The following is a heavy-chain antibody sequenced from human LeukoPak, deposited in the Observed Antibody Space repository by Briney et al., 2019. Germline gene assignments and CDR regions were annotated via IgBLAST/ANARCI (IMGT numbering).Heavy chain of an antibody. J-gene: IGHJ6*02. CDR1: AFIFSGHW. V-gene: IGHV3-7*03. CDR2: INHNGNVN. CDR3: ARGGGLDV. Sequence: GGSLRLSCEGSAFIFSGHWMSWARQAPGKGLEWVASINHNGNVNYYVDSVKGRFTISRDNAKNSLYLQMSNLRAEDTAVYFCARGGGLDVWGQGATVTVS. D-gene: IGHD3-16*01.